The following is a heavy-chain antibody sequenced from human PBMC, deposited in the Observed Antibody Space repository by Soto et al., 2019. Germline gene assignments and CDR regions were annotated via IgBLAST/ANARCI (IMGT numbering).Heavy chain of an antibody. V-gene: IGHV3-33*01. CDR2: IWYDGSNK. CDR1: GFTFSSYG. CDR3: ASGSVRMDV. D-gene: IGHD3-10*01. Sequence: QVQLVESGGGVVQPGRSLRLSCAASGFTFSSYGMHWVRQAPGKGLEWVAVIWYDGSNKYYADSVKGRFTISRDNSKNTLYLQMNSLRAEDTAVYYCASGSVRMDVWGQGTTVTVSS. J-gene: IGHJ6*02.